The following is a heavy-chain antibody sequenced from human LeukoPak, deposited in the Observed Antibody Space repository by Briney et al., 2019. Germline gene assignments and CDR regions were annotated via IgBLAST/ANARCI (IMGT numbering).Heavy chain of an antibody. D-gene: IGHD1-26*01. CDR3: ARPYYSGNFYYYGMDV. V-gene: IGHV3-7*03. CDR1: GFTFSNFW. J-gene: IGHJ6*02. Sequence: PGGSLRLSCAASGFTFSNFWMNWVRQAPGKGLEWVANIKQDGSVKHYVDSVKGRFTISRDNAKNSVHLQMNSLRAEDTAVYYCARPYYSGNFYYYGMDVWGQGTTVTVSS. CDR2: IKQDGSVK.